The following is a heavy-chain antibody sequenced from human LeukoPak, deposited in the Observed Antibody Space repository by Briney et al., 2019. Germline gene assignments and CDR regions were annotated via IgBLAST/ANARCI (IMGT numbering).Heavy chain of an antibody. CDR3: ARVKDPGGYYYYYYMDV. Sequence: SETLSLTCTVSGGSISSSSYYWGWIRQPPGKGLEWIGSIYYSGSTYYNPSLKSRVTISIDTSKNQFSLKVTSVTAADTAVYYCARVKDPGGYYYYYYMDVWGKGTTVTVSS. J-gene: IGHJ6*03. D-gene: IGHD3-16*01. V-gene: IGHV4-39*07. CDR2: IYYSGST. CDR1: GGSISSSSYY.